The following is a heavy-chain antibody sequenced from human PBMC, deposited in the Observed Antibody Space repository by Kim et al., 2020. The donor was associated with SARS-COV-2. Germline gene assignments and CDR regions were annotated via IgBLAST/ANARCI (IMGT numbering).Heavy chain of an antibody. Sequence: GGSLRLSCAASGFTFSNAWMSWVRQAPGKGLEWVGRIKSKTDGGTTDYAAPVKGRFTISRDDSKNTLYLQMNSLKTEDTAVYYCTTVSPVLDIVVVVAVMSPVGYFDYWGQGTLVTVST. J-gene: IGHJ4*02. CDR1: GFTFSNAW. CDR3: TTVSPVLDIVVVVAVMSPVGYFDY. V-gene: IGHV3-15*01. CDR2: IKSKTDGGTT. D-gene: IGHD2-15*01.